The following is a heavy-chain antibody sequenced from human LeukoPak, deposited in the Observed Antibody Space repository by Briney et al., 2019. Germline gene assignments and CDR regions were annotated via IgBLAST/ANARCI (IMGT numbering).Heavy chain of an antibody. CDR2: ISSSSSYI. J-gene: IGHJ4*02. D-gene: IGHD1-26*01. CDR1: GFTFSSYS. CDR3: ARALPSPLYSGSYADAFDI. V-gene: IGHV3-21*01. Sequence: GGSLRLSCAASGFTFSSYSMNWVRQAPGKGLEWVSSISSSSSYIYYADSVKGRFTISRDNAKNSLYLQMNSLRAEDTAVYYCARALPSPLYSGSYADAFDIWGQGTLVTVSS.